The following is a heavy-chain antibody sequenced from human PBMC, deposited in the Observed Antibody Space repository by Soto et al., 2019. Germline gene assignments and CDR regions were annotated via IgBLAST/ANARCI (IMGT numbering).Heavy chain of an antibody. D-gene: IGHD3-10*01. CDR3: ASYGSGSYR. V-gene: IGHV3-7*01. J-gene: IGHJ4*02. Sequence: EVQLVESGGGLVQPGGSLRLXCAXXXXXXXXYWMSWVRQAPGKGLEWVANIKQDGSEKYYVDSVKGRFTISRDNAKNSLYLQMNSLRAEDTAVYYCASYGSGSYRWGQGTLVTVSS. CDR2: IKQDGSEK. CDR1: XXXXXXYW.